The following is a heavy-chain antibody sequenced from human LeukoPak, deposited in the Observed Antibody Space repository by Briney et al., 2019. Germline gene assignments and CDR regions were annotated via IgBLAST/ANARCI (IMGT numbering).Heavy chain of an antibody. J-gene: IGHJ4*02. CDR3: AKGPSSSSPLYS. CDR1: GFTFDDYA. D-gene: IGHD6-6*01. V-gene: IGHV3-9*01. CDR2: ISWNSGSI. Sequence: PGRSLRLSCAASGFTFDDYAMHWVRQAPGKGLEWVSGISWNSGSIGYADSVKGRFTISRDNAKNSLYLQMNSLRAEDTALYYCAKGPSSSSPLYSWGQGTLVTVSS.